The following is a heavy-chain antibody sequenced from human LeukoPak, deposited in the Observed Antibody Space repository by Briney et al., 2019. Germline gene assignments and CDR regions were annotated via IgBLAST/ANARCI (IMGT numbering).Heavy chain of an antibody. CDR1: GFVFSDFY. D-gene: IGHD4-17*01. CDR2: ISPDGSYT. Sequence: PGGSLRLSCAGSGFVFSDFYINWIRHSPGKGLEWLAYISPDGSYTTYGDSVKGRFVISRDNAKNSVSLQMNSLGAEDTAMYYCARGLTTVTSLASYWGQGTLVTVSS. V-gene: IGHV3-11*03. CDR3: ARGLTTVTSLASY. J-gene: IGHJ4*02.